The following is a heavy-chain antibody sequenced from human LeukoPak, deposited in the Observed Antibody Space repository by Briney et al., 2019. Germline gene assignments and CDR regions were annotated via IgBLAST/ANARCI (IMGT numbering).Heavy chain of an antibody. CDR2: SSVYNGNT. CDR1: GYTLNIFG. Sequence: ASVKVSCKASGYTLNIFGICWVRQGHGQGLELMGWSSVYNGNTTYDKNLHGRVTMTTQTTSKKAYLQMRSLRTADTTAYFCSTGVRWDFDYWGQGSLVTVSS. V-gene: IGHV1-18*01. D-gene: IGHD4-17*01. CDR3: STGVRWDFDY. J-gene: IGHJ4*02.